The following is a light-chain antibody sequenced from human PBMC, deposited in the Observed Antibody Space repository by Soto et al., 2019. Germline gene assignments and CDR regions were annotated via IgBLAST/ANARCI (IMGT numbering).Light chain of an antibody. CDR3: QQYNNWPPWT. Sequence: EIVLTQSPGTLSLSPGERATLSCRASQSVTSSYLAWYQQKPGQAPRLLIYGASRRATDIPDRFSGSGSGTDFTLTISSLQSEDFAVYYCQQYNNWPPWTFGQGTKVEIK. V-gene: IGKV3-20*01. CDR1: QSVTSSY. CDR2: GAS. J-gene: IGKJ1*01.